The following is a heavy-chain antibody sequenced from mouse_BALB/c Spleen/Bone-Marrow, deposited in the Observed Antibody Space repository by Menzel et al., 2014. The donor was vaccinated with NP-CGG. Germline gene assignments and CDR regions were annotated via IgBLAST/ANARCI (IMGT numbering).Heavy chain of an antibody. CDR3: ARGEDYDDYYAMDY. D-gene: IGHD2-4*01. CDR2: IWGDGST. Sequence: QVQLQQSGPGLVAPSQSLSITCTVSGFSLTGYGVNWVRQPPGKGLEWLGMIWGDGSTDYNSALKSRLSISKDNSKSQIFLKMNRLQTDDTARYYYARGEDYDDYYAMDYWGQGTSVTVSS. J-gene: IGHJ4*01. V-gene: IGHV2-6-7*01. CDR1: GFSLTGYG.